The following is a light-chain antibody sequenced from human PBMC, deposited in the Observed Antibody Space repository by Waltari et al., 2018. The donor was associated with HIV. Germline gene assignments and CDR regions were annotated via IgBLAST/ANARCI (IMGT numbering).Light chain of an antibody. V-gene: IGLV2-8*01. J-gene: IGLJ2*01. Sequence: QSALTQPPSASGSPGQSVTISCTGASSDLGFYNSVSWYPQRPGKAPKVIISEVSKRSSGVPNRFSGSTSGNTASLTVSGLQADDEAEYFCSFYGGSNILVFGGGTKLTVL. CDR1: SSDLGFYNS. CDR2: EVS. CDR3: SFYGGSNILV.